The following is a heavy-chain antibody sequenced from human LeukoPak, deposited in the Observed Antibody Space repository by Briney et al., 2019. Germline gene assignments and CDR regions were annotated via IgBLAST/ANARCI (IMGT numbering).Heavy chain of an antibody. CDR1: GGSFSGYY. D-gene: IGHD5-18*01. J-gene: IGHJ6*03. Sequence: SETLSLTCAVYGGSFSGYYWSWIRQPPGKGLEWIGEINHSGSTNYNPSLKSRVTISVDTSKNQFSLKLSSVTAADTAVYYCARDNRGYIYGFHYYYYMDVWGKGTTVTISS. CDR3: ARDNRGYIYGFHYYYYMDV. CDR2: INHSGST. V-gene: IGHV4-34*01.